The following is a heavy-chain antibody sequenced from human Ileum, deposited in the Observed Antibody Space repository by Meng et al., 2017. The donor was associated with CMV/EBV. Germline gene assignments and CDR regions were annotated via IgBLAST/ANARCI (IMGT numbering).Heavy chain of an antibody. Sequence: GGSLRLSCAASGFTVSSNYMSWVRQAPGKGLECVSAISGSGGSTYYADSVKGRFTISRDNSKNTLYLQMNSLRAEDTAVYYCAKGDSPYCSGGSCYWGDYWGQGTLVTVSS. CDR2: ISGSGGST. CDR3: AKGDSPYCSGGSCYWGDY. CDR1: GFTVSSNY. V-gene: IGHV3-23*01. J-gene: IGHJ4*02. D-gene: IGHD2-15*01.